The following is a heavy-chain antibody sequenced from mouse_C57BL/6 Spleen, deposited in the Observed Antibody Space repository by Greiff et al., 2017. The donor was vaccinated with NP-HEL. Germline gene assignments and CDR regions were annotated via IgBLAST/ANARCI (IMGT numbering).Heavy chain of an antibody. V-gene: IGHV1-26*01. CDR1: GYTFTDYY. J-gene: IGHJ3*01. D-gene: IGHD1-1*01. CDR3: ASPITTVVATGFAY. CDR2: INPNNGGT. Sequence: VQLQQSGPELVKPGASVKISCKASGYTFTDYYMNWVKQSHGKSLEWIGDINPNNGGTSYNQKFKGKATLTVDKSSSTAYMELRSLTSEDSAVYYCASPITTVVATGFAYWGQGTLVTVSA.